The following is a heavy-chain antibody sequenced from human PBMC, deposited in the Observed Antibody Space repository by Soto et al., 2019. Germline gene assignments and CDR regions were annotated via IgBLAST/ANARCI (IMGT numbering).Heavy chain of an antibody. CDR3: AREGLITGTTYYYYGMDV. CDR2: IYYSGST. D-gene: IGHD1-7*01. Sequence: SETLSLTCTVSGGSISSYYWSWIRQPPGKGLEWIGYIYYSGSTNYNPSHKSRVTISVDTSKNQFSLKLSSVTAADTAVYYCAREGLITGTTYYYYGMDVWGQGTTVTVSS. CDR1: GGSISSYY. J-gene: IGHJ6*02. V-gene: IGHV4-59*01.